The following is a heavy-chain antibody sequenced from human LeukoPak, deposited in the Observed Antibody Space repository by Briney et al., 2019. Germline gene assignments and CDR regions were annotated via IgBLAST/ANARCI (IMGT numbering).Heavy chain of an antibody. V-gene: IGHV3-23*01. J-gene: IGHJ4*02. D-gene: IGHD6-19*01. Sequence: GGSLRLSCAASGLTFSTYSMTWVRQGPGKGLEWVSSIYNSGAKIFYADSVKGRFTISRDNSKNMLYLQMNSLRVEDTAVYYCAKDVAPDSGWDLDYWGQGTLVTVSS. CDR2: IYNSGAKI. CDR1: GLTFSTYS. CDR3: AKDVAPDSGWDLDY.